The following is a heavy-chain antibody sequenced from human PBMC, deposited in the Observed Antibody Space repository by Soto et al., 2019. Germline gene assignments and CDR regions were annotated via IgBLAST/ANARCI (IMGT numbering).Heavy chain of an antibody. CDR2: ISGSGGST. CDR1: GFTFSSYA. J-gene: IGHJ4*02. Sequence: EVQLLESGGGWVQPGGSLRLSCAASGFTFSSYAMSWVRQAPGKGLEWVSAISGSGGSTYYADSVKGRFTVSRDNSKNTLDLQMNSLRAEDTAVYYCETVTKKSPYYWGQGTLVTVSS. V-gene: IGHV3-23*01. D-gene: IGHD4-17*01. CDR3: ETVTKKSPYY.